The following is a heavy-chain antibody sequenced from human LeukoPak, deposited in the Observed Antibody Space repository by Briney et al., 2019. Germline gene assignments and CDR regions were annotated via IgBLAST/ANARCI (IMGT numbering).Heavy chain of an antibody. D-gene: IGHD2-2*01. CDR3: AKDLPGVVPAANTFDY. Sequence: GGSLRLSCAASGFTFSSYAMSWVRQAPGKGLEWVSAISGSGGSTYYADSVKGRFTISRDNSKNTLYLQMNSLRAEDTAVYYCAKDLPGVVPAANTFDYWGQGTLVTVSS. J-gene: IGHJ4*02. V-gene: IGHV3-23*01. CDR1: GFTFSSYA. CDR2: ISGSGGST.